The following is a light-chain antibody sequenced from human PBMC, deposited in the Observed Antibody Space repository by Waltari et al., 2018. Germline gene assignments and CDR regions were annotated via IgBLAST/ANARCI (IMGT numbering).Light chain of an antibody. Sequence: DIVMTQSPLSLPVTPGEPASISCRPSQSLLHSNGYNYLDWYLQKPGQSPQILIYLGSNRASGVPDRFSGSGSGTDFTLKISRGEAEDAGVYYCMEALQSVTFGQGSRLEIK. V-gene: IGKV2-28*01. CDR3: MEALQSVT. J-gene: IGKJ5*01. CDR2: LGS. CDR1: QSLLHSNGYNY.